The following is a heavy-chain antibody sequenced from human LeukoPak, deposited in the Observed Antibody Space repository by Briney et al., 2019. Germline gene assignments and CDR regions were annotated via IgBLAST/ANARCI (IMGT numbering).Heavy chain of an antibody. D-gene: IGHD6-19*01. CDR2: IYYSGST. J-gene: IGHJ3*02. CDR1: GGSISSYY. V-gene: IGHV4-59*01. Sequence: SETLSLTCTVSGGSISSYYWSWIRQPPGKGLEWIGYIYYSGSTNYNPSLKSRVTISVDTSKNQFSPKLSSVTAADTAVYYCAREAAVAGTAFDIWGQGTMVTVSS. CDR3: AREAAVAGTAFDI.